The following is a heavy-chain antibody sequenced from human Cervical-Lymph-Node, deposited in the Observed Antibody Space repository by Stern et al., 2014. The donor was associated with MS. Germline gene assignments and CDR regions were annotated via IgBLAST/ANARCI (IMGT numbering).Heavy chain of an antibody. CDR1: GFSFGNYA. D-gene: IGHD3-3*01. CDR2: ISGSGGST. J-gene: IGHJ6*02. Sequence: EVQLVASGGGLVQPGGSLRLSCAASGFSFGNYAMTWFRQAPGKGLECVSSISGSGGSTHYAESVKGRVTISRDNSKNTLYLQMNGLRAEDTAMYYCAKGGSIYYYGLDVWGQGTTVTVSS. V-gene: IGHV3-23*04. CDR3: AKGGSIYYYGLDV.